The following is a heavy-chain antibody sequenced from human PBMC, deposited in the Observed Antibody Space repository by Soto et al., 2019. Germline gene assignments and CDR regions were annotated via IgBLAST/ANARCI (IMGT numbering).Heavy chain of an antibody. CDR2: MNPNSGNT. CDR3: ARVPSAPRGAADGTSFDY. V-gene: IGHV1-8*01. CDR1: GYIFTNYD. Sequence: GASVKVSCKASGYIFTNYDINWVRQATGQGLEWMGWMNPNSGNTGYAQKFQGRVTMTRNTFISTAYMELSSLRSEDTAVYYCARVPSAPRGAADGTSFDYWGQGTLVTVSS. D-gene: IGHD1-26*01. J-gene: IGHJ4*02.